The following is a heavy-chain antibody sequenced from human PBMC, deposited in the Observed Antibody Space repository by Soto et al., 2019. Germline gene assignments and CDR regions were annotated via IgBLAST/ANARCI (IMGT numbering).Heavy chain of an antibody. CDR2: ITGSGGDT. CDR1: GFTFTDYV. D-gene: IGHD6-13*01. V-gene: IGHV3-23*01. CDR3: AKGSASSRPYYFDY. J-gene: IGHJ4*02. Sequence: GESLKISCAASGFTFTDYVMSWVRQSPGKGLEWVSAITGSGGDTYHADSVKGRFTISRDNTKNTLYLQMNSLKADDTAVYYCAKGSASSRPYYFDYWGQGTLVTVSS.